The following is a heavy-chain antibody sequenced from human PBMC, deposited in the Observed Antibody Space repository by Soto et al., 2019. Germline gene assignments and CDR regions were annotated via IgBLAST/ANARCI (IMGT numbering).Heavy chain of an antibody. CDR1: GGSISSSNW. Sequence: SETLSLTCTVSGGSISSSNWWCWVRQPPGKGLEWIGEIYHSGSTSYNPSLKSRVTLSVDKSENQFSLKLYSVTAADTAVYFCARDTPMATWGQGTLVTVSS. J-gene: IGHJ4*02. V-gene: IGHV4-4*02. CDR2: IYHSGST. CDR3: ARDTPMAT. D-gene: IGHD2-8*01.